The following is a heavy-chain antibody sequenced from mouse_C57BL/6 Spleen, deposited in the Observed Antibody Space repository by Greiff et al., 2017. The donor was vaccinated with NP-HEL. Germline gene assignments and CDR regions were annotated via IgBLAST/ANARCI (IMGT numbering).Heavy chain of an antibody. Sequence: VKLQESGAELARPGASVKMSCKASGYTFTSYTMHWVKQRPGQGLEWIGYINPSSGYTKYNQKFKDKATLTADKSSSTAYMQLSSLTSEDSAVYYCARCYYGTPYYFDYWGQGTTLTVSS. CDR3: ARCYYGTPYYFDY. CDR1: GYTFTSYT. CDR2: INPSSGYT. D-gene: IGHD1-1*01. J-gene: IGHJ2*01. V-gene: IGHV1-4*01.